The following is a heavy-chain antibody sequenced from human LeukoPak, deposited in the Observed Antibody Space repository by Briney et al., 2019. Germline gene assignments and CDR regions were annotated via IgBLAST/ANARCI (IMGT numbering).Heavy chain of an antibody. J-gene: IGHJ4*02. V-gene: IGHV3-30*18. Sequence: GGSLRLSCAASGFTFSSYGMHWVRQAPGKGLEWVSVISYDGSNKYYADSVKGRFTISRDNSKNTLYLQMNSLRAEDTAVYYCAKDSTMSYFDYWGQGTLVTVSS. CDR2: ISYDGSNK. CDR3: AKDSTMSYFDY. D-gene: IGHD3-22*01. CDR1: GFTFSSYG.